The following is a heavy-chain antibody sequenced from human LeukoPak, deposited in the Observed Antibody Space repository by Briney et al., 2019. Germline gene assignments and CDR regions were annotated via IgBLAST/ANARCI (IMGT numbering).Heavy chain of an antibody. CDR2: ISGDGSTT. D-gene: IGHD5-12*01. J-gene: IGHJ4*02. V-gene: IGHV3-23*01. Sequence: GGSLRLSCAASGFTFSAYAMTWVRQAPGKGLEWVSGISGDGSTTYYADSVKGRFTSSRDNSKKTLFLQMNSLRAEDTAVYYCAKFSGYGLEGIKIDYWGQGTLVTVSS. CDR1: GFTFSAYA. CDR3: AKFSGYGLEGIKIDY.